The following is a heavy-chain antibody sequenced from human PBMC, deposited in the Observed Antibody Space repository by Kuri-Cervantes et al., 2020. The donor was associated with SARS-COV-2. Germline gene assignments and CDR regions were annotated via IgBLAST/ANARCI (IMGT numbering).Heavy chain of an antibody. Sequence: LSLTCAASGFTFSSYSMNWVRQAPGKGLEWVSSISSSSSYIYYADSVKGRFTISRDNAKNSLYLQMNSLRAEDTAVYYCARSGRYYYYMDVWGKGTTVTVSS. CDR2: ISSSSSYI. CDR1: GFTFSSYS. CDR3: ARSGRYYYYMDV. V-gene: IGHV3-21*01. J-gene: IGHJ6*03. D-gene: IGHD2-8*02.